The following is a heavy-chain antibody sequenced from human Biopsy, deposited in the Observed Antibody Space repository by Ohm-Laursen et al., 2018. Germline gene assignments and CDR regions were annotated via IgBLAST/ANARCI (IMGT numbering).Heavy chain of an antibody. CDR2: ISWDSGRI. D-gene: IGHD2-21*01. V-gene: IGHV3-9*01. CDR3: TKDLIPAGTDV. J-gene: IGHJ6*02. CDR1: GFTVNDHA. Sequence: SLRLSCAASGFTVNDHAMHWVRQPPGKGLEWVSGISWDSGRIGYADSVKGRFTVSRDNAKKSLYLERNSLRPEDTALYYCTKDLIPAGTDVWGQGTTVTVSS.